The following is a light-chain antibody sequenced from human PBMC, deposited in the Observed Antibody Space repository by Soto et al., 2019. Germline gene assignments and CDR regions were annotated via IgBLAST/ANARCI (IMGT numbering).Light chain of an antibody. Sequence: QSALTQPASVSASPGQSITISCTGTSSDVGGYNYVSWYQHRPGRAPKLMIYEVTNRPSGISNRFSGSKSGNTASLTISGLQAEDEADYYCSSYTSITTLEVFGGGTKLTVL. CDR1: SSDVGGYNY. J-gene: IGLJ2*01. V-gene: IGLV2-14*01. CDR2: EVT. CDR3: SSYTSITTLEV.